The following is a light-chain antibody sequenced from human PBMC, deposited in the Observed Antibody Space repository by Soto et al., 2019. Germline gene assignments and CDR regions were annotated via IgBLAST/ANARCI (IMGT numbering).Light chain of an antibody. CDR3: CSYAGSYV. J-gene: IGLJ1*01. V-gene: IGLV2-11*01. CDR2: DVS. CDR1: SSAVGGYNY. Sequence: QSVLTQPRSVSGSPGQSVTISCTGTSSAVGGYNYVSWYQQHPGKAPKLMIYDVSKRPSGVPDRFSGSKSGNTASLTISGLQAEDEADYSCCSYAGSYVFGTGTKLTVL.